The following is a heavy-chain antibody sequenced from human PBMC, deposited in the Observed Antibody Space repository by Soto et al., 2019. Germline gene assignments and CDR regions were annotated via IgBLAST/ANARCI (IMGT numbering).Heavy chain of an antibody. CDR2: IYWDDDK. CDR3: AHRSPTVTTRSFDY. Sequence: QITLKESGPTLVKPTQTLTQTGTFSGFSLSTSGVGVGWIHQPPGKALEWLALIYWDDDKRYSPSLKSRLTITKDTSKNQVVLTMTHMDPVDTATHYCAHRSPTVTTRSFDYWGQGTLVTVSS. J-gene: IGHJ4*02. D-gene: IGHD4-17*01. V-gene: IGHV2-5*02. CDR1: GFSLSTSGVG.